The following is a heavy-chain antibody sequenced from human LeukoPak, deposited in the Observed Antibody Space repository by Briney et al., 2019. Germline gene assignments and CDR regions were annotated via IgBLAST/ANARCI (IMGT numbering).Heavy chain of an antibody. J-gene: IGHJ4*02. CDR2: INPKSGGT. D-gene: IGHD5-24*01. Sequence: GASVKVSCKASGYTFTDYYFHWVRQAPGQGLEWMGWINPKSGGTNYAQKFQGRVTMTRDTSISTAYMELSSLTSDDTAVYYCARNRYGYNFGYWAQGTLVTVSS. CDR3: ARNRYGYNFGY. V-gene: IGHV1-2*02. CDR1: GYTFTDYY.